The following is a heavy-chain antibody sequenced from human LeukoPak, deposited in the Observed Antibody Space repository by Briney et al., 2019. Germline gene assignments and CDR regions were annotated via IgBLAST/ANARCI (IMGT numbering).Heavy chain of an antibody. V-gene: IGHV3-15*01. D-gene: IGHD3-10*01. CDR3: ARGRRSGTQLTGNYYYYGMDV. CDR2: IKSKAGGETI. J-gene: IGHJ6*02. CDR1: GFTFSSAW. Sequence: PGGSLRLSCAASGFTFSSAWMTWVRQAPGKGPEWVGLIKSKAGGETIDYAAPVKGRFTISRDDSQDTLYLQMNSLRAEDTAVYYCARGRRSGTQLTGNYYYYGMDVWGQGTTVTVSS.